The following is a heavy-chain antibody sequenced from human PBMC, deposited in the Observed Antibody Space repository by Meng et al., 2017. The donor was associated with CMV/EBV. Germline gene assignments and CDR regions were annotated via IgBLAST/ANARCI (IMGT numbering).Heavy chain of an antibody. CDR1: GGTFSSYT. CDR3: ASDYYYDSSGDYSDY. Sequence: SVKVSCKASGGTFSSYTISWVRQAPGQGLEWMGRIIPILGIANYEQKFQGRFTITADKSTSTAYMELSSLRSEDTAVYYCASDYYYDSSGDYSDYWGQGTLVTVSS. J-gene: IGHJ4*02. CDR2: IIPILGIA. D-gene: IGHD3-22*01. V-gene: IGHV1-69*02.